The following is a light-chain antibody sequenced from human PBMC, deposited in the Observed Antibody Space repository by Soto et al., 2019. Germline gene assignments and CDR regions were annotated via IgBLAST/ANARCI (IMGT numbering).Light chain of an antibody. CDR1: SSDVGGYNY. J-gene: IGLJ2*01. Sequence: QSALTQPASLSGSPGQSITISCTGTSSDVGGYNYVSWYQQHPGKAPKLMIYDVSNRPSGVSNRVSGSKSGNTASLTSSGLQAEDEADYYCISYTSSSTVVFGGGTKLTV. CDR2: DVS. V-gene: IGLV2-14*01. CDR3: ISYTSSSTVV.